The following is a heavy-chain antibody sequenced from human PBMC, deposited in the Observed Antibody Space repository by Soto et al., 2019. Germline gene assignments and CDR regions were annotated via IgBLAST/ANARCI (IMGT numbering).Heavy chain of an antibody. CDR3: AAGFDDSENYYKVPGY. D-gene: IGHD3-10*01. CDR1: GFTFSNYW. V-gene: IGHV3-7*03. J-gene: IGHJ4*02. Sequence: GGSLRLSCAASGFTFSNYWMNWVRQAPGKGLEWVAYIKQDGSEKYYVDSVKGRFTISRDNAKNSLYLQMNSLRGEDTAFYYCAAGFDDSENYYKVPGYWGQGSRVTVSS. CDR2: IKQDGSEK.